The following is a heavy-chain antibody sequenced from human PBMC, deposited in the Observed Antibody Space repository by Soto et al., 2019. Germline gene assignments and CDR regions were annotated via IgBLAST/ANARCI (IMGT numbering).Heavy chain of an antibody. Sequence: GASVKVSCKASGYTFSSDAISWVRQAPGQGLEWMGGIIPMFGTVNYVQKFQGRVTITADESTSTAYMELRSLIPEDTAVYYCARSTIFGVVIVPDFDYWGQGTLVTVSS. D-gene: IGHD3-3*01. CDR1: GYTFSSDA. J-gene: IGHJ4*02. CDR2: IIPMFGTV. CDR3: ARSTIFGVVIVPDFDY. V-gene: IGHV1-69*13.